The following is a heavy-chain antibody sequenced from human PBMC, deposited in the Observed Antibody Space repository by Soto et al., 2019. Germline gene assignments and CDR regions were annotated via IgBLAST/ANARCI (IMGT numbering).Heavy chain of an antibody. CDR3: ARDKDTYDYDSSGYYWGVYFDY. J-gene: IGHJ4*02. D-gene: IGHD3-22*01. CDR1: GFTFSSYS. CDR2: ISSSSSTI. V-gene: IGHV3-48*02. Sequence: VQLVESGGGVVQPGRSLRLSCAASGFTFSSYSMNWVRQAPGKGLEWVSYISSSSSTIYYADSVKGRLTISRDNAKNSLYLQMNSLRDEDTAVYYCARDKDTYDYDSSGYYWGVYFDYWGQGTLVTVSS.